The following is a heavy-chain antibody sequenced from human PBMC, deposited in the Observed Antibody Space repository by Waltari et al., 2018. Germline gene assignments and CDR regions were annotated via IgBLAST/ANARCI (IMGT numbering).Heavy chain of an antibody. CDR3: AKTLISEVEEAATPIDY. CDR2: ISRNRGSI. D-gene: IGHD2-15*01. Sequence: VLLVESGGGLVQPVRYLRFLCSAFRFFLDDLAMHWPRQAPGKGLEWDSGISRNRGSIGEENSEKRRFTISRDNAKNDLDLQMNSRRDEETALYYSAKTLISEVEEAATPIDYWGQGTMVTVSS. CDR1: RFFLDDLA. V-gene: IGHV3-9*01. J-gene: IGHJ4*01.